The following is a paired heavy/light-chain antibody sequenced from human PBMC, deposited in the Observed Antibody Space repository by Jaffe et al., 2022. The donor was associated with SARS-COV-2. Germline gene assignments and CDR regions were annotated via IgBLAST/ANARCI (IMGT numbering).Light chain of an antibody. CDR1: SSNIGDNY. Sequence: QSVLTQPPSASGTPGQRVTISCSGSSSNIGDNYVYWYQQLPGTAPKLLIYRNNLRPSGVPDRVSGSKSGTSASLAISGLRSEDEADYYCAAWDDSLTGLWVFGGGTKLTVL. J-gene: IGLJ3*02. V-gene: IGLV1-47*01. CDR2: RNN. CDR3: AAWDDSLTGLWV.
Heavy chain of an antibody. Sequence: QVQLQESGPGLVKPSQTLSLTCTVSGGSISSGSYYWNWIRQPAGKGLEWIGHIYTSGSTNYNPSLKSRVTISVDTSKNQFSLKLSSVTAADTAVYYCARDAGYCDSDTCYTGFDYWGQGTLVTVSS. V-gene: IGHV4-61*02. CDR1: GGSISSGSYY. D-gene: IGHD2-2*02. CDR2: IYTSGST. J-gene: IGHJ4*02. CDR3: ARDAGYCDSDTCYTGFDY.